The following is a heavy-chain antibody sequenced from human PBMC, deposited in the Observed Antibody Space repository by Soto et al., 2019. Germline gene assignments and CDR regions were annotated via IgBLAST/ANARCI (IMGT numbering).Heavy chain of an antibody. CDR1: GYSFTSYW. J-gene: IGHJ6*02. CDR3: ASSGWYYYYGMDV. D-gene: IGHD6-19*01. CDR2: IDPSDSYT. V-gene: IGHV5-10-1*01. Sequence: PGESLKISCRGSGYSFTSYWISWVRQMPGKGLEWMGRIDPSDSYTNYSPSFQGHVTISADKSISTAYLQWSSLKASDTAMYYCASSGWYYYYGMDVWGQGTTVTVSS.